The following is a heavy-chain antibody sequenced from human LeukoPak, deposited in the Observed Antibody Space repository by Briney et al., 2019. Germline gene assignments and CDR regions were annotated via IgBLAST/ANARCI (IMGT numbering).Heavy chain of an antibody. CDR3: ATAPSFSLTARRGLGYYYYGMDV. CDR1: GYTFTSYY. CDR2: INPSGGST. D-gene: IGHD6-6*01. Sequence: ASVKVSCKASGYTFTSYYMHWVRQAPGQGLEWMGIINPSGGSTSYAQKFQGRVTMTRDTSTSTVYMELSSLRSEDTAVYYCATAPSFSLTARRGLGYYYYGMDVWGQGTTVTVSS. J-gene: IGHJ6*02. V-gene: IGHV1-46*01.